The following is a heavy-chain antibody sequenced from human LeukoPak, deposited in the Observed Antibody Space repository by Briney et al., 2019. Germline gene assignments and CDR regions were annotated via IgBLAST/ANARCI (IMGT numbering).Heavy chain of an antibody. V-gene: IGHV3-33*01. Sequence: PGGPLRLSCAASGFTFRNHGMHWIRQAPGKGLEWVAIIWYDGSNKYYAASVNGRLTISRDNSKNTLYLQMNSLRDDDTAVYYCVRDRGALQYFDYWGQGTLVTVSS. CDR3: VRDRGALQYFDY. CDR1: GFTFRNHG. J-gene: IGHJ4*02. D-gene: IGHD2/OR15-2a*01. CDR2: IWYDGSNK.